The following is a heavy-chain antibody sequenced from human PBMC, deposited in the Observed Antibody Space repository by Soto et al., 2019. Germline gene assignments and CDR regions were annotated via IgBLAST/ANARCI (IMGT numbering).Heavy chain of an antibody. CDR3: AKDSPVFDAFDI. J-gene: IGHJ3*02. D-gene: IGHD2-8*01. Sequence: EVQLVESGGGLVQPGRSLRLSCAASGFTFDDYAMHWVRQAPGKGLEWVSGISWNSGSIGYADSVKGRFTISRDNAKNSLYLQRNSLRAEDTALYYCAKDSPVFDAFDIWGQGTMVTVSS. CDR1: GFTFDDYA. V-gene: IGHV3-9*01. CDR2: ISWNSGSI.